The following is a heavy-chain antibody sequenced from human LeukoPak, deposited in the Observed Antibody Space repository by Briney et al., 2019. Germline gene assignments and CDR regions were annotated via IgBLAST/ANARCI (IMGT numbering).Heavy chain of an antibody. CDR2: IKEDGSVK. D-gene: IGHD1-26*01. CDR3: ARDGELGSPADAFDI. CDR1: GFTFSTFW. J-gene: IGHJ3*02. Sequence: GGSLRLSCAVSGFTFSTFWMSWVRQAPGKGLERVANIKEDGSVKYYVDSVKGRFTISRDNAKNSLYLQMNSLRAEDTAVYYCARDGELGSPADAFDIWGQGTMVTVSS. V-gene: IGHV3-7*01.